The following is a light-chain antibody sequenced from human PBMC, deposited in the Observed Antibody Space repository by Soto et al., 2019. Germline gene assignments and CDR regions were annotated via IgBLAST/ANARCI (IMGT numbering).Light chain of an antibody. J-gene: IGKJ1*01. V-gene: IGKV4-1*01. CDR3: QQYYRPWT. Sequence: DIVMTQSPDSLAVSLGERATINCKSSQSVLYSSNNKNYLAWYQQKPGQPPKLLIYWASTRESGVPDRFSGGGSGTDFTLTISSLKAEDVAVYYCQQYYRPWTFGQGTKVEIK. CDR1: QSVLYSSNNKNY. CDR2: WAS.